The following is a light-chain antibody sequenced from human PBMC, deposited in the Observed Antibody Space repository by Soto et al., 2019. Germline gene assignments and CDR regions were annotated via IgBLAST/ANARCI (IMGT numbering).Light chain of an antibody. Sequence: QSALTQPASVSGSPGQSITISCTGTISDVGAYKYVSWYQQHPGKAPKLMIYEVSNRPSGVSNRFSGSKSGKTASVTISGLQAEDEADYYCSSYTSTHPQAFGTRTKVTVL. V-gene: IGLV2-14*01. CDR2: EVS. J-gene: IGLJ1*01. CDR1: ISDVGAYKY. CDR3: SSYTSTHPQA.